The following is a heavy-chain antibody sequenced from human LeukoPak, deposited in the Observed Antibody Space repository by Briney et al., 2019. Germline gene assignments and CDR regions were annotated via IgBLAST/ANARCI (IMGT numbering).Heavy chain of an antibody. Sequence: GGSLRLSCAASGFTFNSYGMHWVRQAPGKGLEWVAVISYDGSNKYYADSVKGRFTISRDNSKNTLYLQMNSLRAEDTAVYYCAKSGVVWFGEFSPKRCYYMDVWGKGTTVTVSS. V-gene: IGHV3-30*18. CDR2: ISYDGSNK. CDR1: GFTFNSYG. D-gene: IGHD3-10*01. J-gene: IGHJ6*03. CDR3: AKSGVVWFGEFSPKRCYYMDV.